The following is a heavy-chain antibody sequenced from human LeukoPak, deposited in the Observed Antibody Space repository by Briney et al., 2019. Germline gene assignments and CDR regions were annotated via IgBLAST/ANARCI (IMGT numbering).Heavy chain of an antibody. Sequence: ASVKDSCKASGYTCTGYYMHWVRQAPGQGLEWMGWINPNSGGTNYAQKFQGRVTMTRDTSTSTVYMELSSLRSEDTPVYYCAREGTKGSYLDYWGQETMVTVSS. J-gene: IGHJ4*02. CDR3: AREGTKGSYLDY. CDR1: GYTCTGYY. CDR2: INPNSGGT. D-gene: IGHD3-10*01. V-gene: IGHV1-2*02.